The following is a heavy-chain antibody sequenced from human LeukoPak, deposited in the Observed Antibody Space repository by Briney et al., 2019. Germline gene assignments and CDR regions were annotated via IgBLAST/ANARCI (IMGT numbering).Heavy chain of an antibody. CDR3: ARNGLGAVYSPGDY. Sequence: SETLSLTCTVSGGSISSSSYYWAWIRQPPGKGLEWIGSVHYSGSIYYNPSLRSRVTISLDSSKNQFSLKLSSVTAADTAVYYCARNGLGAVYSPGDYWGQGTLVTVSS. J-gene: IGHJ4*02. D-gene: IGHD3-9*01. V-gene: IGHV4-39*07. CDR2: VHYSGSI. CDR1: GGSISSSSYY.